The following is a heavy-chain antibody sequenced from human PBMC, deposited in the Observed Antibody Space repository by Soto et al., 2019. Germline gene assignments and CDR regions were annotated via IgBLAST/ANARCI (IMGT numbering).Heavy chain of an antibody. Sequence: GESLKISCECSGFSFTIYYIALVRQIPGKGLEWMGIIYPDDSDTRYSPSFQGQVTMSADKSISTAYLQWSSLKASDTAMYYCARLLRGSRGNTFDSWGQGTLVTVSS. D-gene: IGHD3-22*01. CDR1: GFSFTIYY. J-gene: IGHJ4*02. V-gene: IGHV5-51*01. CDR3: ARLLRGSRGNTFDS. CDR2: IYPDDSDT.